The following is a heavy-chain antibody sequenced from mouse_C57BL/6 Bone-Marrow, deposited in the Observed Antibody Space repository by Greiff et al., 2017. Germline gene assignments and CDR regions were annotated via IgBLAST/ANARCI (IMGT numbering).Heavy chain of an antibody. J-gene: IGHJ1*03. D-gene: IGHD1-1*01. CDR2: ISGGGGNT. CDR1: GFTFSSYT. V-gene: IGHV5-9*01. Sequence: EVKLMESGGGLVKPGGSLKLSCAASGFTFSSYTMSWVRQTPEKMLQWVAAISGGGGNTYYPDSVKGRFTISRDNDKNILYLQMSSLRSEDTALYYCSRQVTTVLATKYFDVWGTGTTVTVSS. CDR3: SRQVTTVLATKYFDV.